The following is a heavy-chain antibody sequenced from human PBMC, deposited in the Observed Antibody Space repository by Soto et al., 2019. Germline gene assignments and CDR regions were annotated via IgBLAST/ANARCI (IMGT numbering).Heavy chain of an antibody. CDR2: IWYDGSNK. V-gene: IGHV3-33*01. CDR3: ARDRKESYGSGSYWGGNGGMDV. D-gene: IGHD3-10*01. Sequence: GGSLRLSCAASGFTFSSYGMHWVRQAPGKGLEWVAVIWYDGSNKYYADSVKGRFTISRDNSKNTLYLQMNSLRAEDTAVYYCARDRKESYGSGSYWGGNGGMDVWGQGTTVTVSS. J-gene: IGHJ6*02. CDR1: GFTFSSYG.